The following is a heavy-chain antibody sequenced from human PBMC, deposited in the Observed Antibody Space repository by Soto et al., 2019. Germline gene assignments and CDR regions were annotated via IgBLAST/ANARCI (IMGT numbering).Heavy chain of an antibody. Sequence: ASVKVSCKASGYTFTGYYMHWVRQAPGQGLEWMGWINPNSGGTNYAQKFQGWVTMTRDTSISTAYMELSRLRSDDTAVYYCATGIAAAGTSVGPLGPYYYGMDVWGQGTTVTVSS. CDR2: INPNSGGT. CDR1: GYTFTGYY. CDR3: ATGIAAAGTSVGPLGPYYYGMDV. D-gene: IGHD6-13*01. J-gene: IGHJ6*02. V-gene: IGHV1-2*04.